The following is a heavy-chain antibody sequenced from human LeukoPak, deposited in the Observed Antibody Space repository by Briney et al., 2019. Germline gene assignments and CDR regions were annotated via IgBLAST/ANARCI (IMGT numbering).Heavy chain of an antibody. CDR3: ARAGLGYSYGFDY. D-gene: IGHD5-18*01. J-gene: IGHJ4*02. V-gene: IGHV4-4*07. Sequence: SETLSLTCTVSGGSISRYYWSWVRQPAGKGLEWIGRVYTSGGTNYNPSLKSRVTMSLDPSKNQFSLKLSSVTAADTAVYYCARAGLGYSYGFDYWGQGTLVTVSS. CDR2: VYTSGGT. CDR1: GGSISRYY.